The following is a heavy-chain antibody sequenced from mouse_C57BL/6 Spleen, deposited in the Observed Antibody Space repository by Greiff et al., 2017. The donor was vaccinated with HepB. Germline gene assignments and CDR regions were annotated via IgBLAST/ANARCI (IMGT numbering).Heavy chain of an antibody. D-gene: IGHD2-5*01. V-gene: IGHV1-74*01. J-gene: IGHJ4*01. CDR3: AGSNLSYAMDY. Sequence: QVQLQQPGAELVKPGASVKVSCKASGYTFTSYWMHWVKQRPGQGLEWIGRIHPSDSDTNYNQKFKGKATLTVDKSSSIAYMQLSSLTSEDSAVYYCAGSNLSYAMDYWGQGTSVTVSS. CDR2: IHPSDSDT. CDR1: GYTFTSYW.